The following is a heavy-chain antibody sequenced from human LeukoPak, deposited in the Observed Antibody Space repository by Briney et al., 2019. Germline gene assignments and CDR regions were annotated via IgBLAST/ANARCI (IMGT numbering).Heavy chain of an antibody. Sequence: PGGSLRLSCAASGFTFSSYGMHWVRQAPGEGLEWVAFIRYDGSNKYYADSVKGRFTISRDNSKNTLYLQMNSLRAEDTAVYYCARDLESGYSYGPAGYWGQGTLVTVSS. J-gene: IGHJ4*02. CDR2: IRYDGSNK. CDR1: GFTFSSYG. D-gene: IGHD5-18*01. CDR3: ARDLESGYSYGPAGY. V-gene: IGHV3-30*02.